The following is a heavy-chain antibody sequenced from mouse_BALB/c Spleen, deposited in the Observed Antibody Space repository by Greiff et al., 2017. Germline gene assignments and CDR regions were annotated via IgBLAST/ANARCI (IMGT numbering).Heavy chain of an antibody. CDR2: IDPANGNT. J-gene: IGHJ3*01. V-gene: IGHV14-3*02. CDR3: ARGYGNPAWFAY. Sequence: SGAELVKPGASVKLSCTASGFNIKDTYMHWVKQRPEQGLEWIGRIDPANGNTKYDPKFQGKATITADTSSNTAYLQLSSLTSEDTAVYYCARGYGNPAWFAYWGQGTLVTVSA. CDR1: GFNIKDTY. D-gene: IGHD2-10*02.